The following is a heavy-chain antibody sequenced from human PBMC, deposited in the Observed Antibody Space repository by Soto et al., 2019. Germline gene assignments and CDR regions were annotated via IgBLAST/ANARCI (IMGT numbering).Heavy chain of an antibody. CDR3: AKDHQRGGYYFDY. V-gene: IGHV3-30*18. J-gene: IGHJ4*02. D-gene: IGHD2-2*01. CDR1: GFSFSSYG. CDR2: ISFDGSSK. Sequence: QVQLVESGGGVVQPGRSLRLSCAASGFSFSSYGMHWVRQAPGKGLEWVAIISFDGSSKYYGDSVKGRFTISRDNTKSTLYLQMNSLRAEDTAVYSCAKDHQRGGYYFDYWGQGTLVTVSS.